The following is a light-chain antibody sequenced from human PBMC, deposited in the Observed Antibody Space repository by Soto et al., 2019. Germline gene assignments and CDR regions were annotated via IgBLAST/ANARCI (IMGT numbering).Light chain of an antibody. J-gene: IGLJ1*01. V-gene: IGLV1-44*01. CDR1: SSNIGINT. Sequence: QSVLTQPPSASGTPGQTITISCSGGSSNIGINTVSWYEHLPGTAPRLLIYGNNQRPSGVPDRFSGSKSGTSASLAISGLQSEDEAHYCCATWDDSLDVHVFGTGTKLTVL. CDR3: ATWDDSLDVHV. CDR2: GNN.